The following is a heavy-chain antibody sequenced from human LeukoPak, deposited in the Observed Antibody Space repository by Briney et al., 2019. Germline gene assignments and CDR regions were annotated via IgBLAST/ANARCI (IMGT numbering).Heavy chain of an antibody. CDR2: IYYSGST. J-gene: IGHJ4*02. CDR3: ARGTRYNGDYFDY. D-gene: IGHD5-24*01. CDR1: GGSISSYY. V-gene: IGHV4-59*08. Sequence: PSETLSLTCTVSGGSISSYYWSWIRQPPGKGLEWIGYIYYSGSTNYNPSLKSRVTISVDTSKNQFSLKLSSVTAADTAVYYCARGTRYNGDYFDYWGQGTLVTVSS.